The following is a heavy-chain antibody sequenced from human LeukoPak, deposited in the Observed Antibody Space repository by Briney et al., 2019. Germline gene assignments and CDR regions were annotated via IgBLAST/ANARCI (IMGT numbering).Heavy chain of an antibody. D-gene: IGHD3-16*02. CDR3: ARGLLYYYLWGRYRYNLFDP. CDR1: GGSFSGYY. Sequence: SETLSLTCAVYGGSFSGYYWSWIRQPPGKGLEWIGEINHSGSTNYNPSLKSRVTISVDTSKNQFSLKLSSVTAADTAVYYCARGLLYYYLWGRYRYNLFDPWGQGTLVTVSS. V-gene: IGHV4-34*01. J-gene: IGHJ5*02. CDR2: INHSGST.